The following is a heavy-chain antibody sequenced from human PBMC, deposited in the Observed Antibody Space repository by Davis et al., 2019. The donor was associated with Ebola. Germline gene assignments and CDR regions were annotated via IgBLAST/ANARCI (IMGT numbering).Heavy chain of an antibody. J-gene: IGHJ4*02. CDR2: TFQSGST. V-gene: IGHV4-4*02. CDR3: ARTTMVRYFDY. D-gene: IGHD3-10*01. Sequence: SCAASGFTFSSYWMSWVRQPPGRGLEWIGETFQSGSTYYNPSLKSRATISLDTSTSQLSLTLNSVTAADTAIYYCARTTMVRYFDYWGQGILVTVSS. CDR1: GFTFSSYW.